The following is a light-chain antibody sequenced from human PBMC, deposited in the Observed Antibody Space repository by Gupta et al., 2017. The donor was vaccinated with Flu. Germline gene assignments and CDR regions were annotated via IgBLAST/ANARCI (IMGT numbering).Light chain of an antibody. CDR3: RQARQTPHT. Sequence: DIVLTQSPLSLSVTPGEPASISCRASQSLLHSDGFNYVDWYVQKPGQSPQLLIFWGSIRASGVPDRFSGSGSGTDFTLQIGRMEAEDVGVYYCRQARQTPHTFGQGTKLEI. J-gene: IGKJ2*01. CDR2: WGS. CDR1: QSLLHSDGFNY. V-gene: IGKV2-28*01.